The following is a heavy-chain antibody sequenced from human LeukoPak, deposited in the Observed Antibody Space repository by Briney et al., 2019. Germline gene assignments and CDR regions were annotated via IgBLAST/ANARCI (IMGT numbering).Heavy chain of an antibody. Sequence: SETLSLTCTVSGGSISSGDYYWSWIRQPPGKGLEWIGYIYYSGSTYYNPSLKSRVTISVDTSKNQFSLKLSSVTAADTAVYYCAREVYDYGDYVDYWGQGTLVTVSS. CDR3: AREVYDYGDYVDY. V-gene: IGHV4-30-4*08. J-gene: IGHJ4*02. CDR1: GGSISSGDYY. D-gene: IGHD4-17*01. CDR2: IYYSGST.